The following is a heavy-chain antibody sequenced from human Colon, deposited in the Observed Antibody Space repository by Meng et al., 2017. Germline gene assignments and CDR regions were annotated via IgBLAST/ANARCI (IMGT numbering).Heavy chain of an antibody. CDR1: GFTFSDYY. Sequence: GGSLRLSCAASGFTFSDYYMSWIRQAPGHRLECVSYMSSSGSTVSSADSVKGRFTICRDNANNSLYLQMNSLIAEDTAVDCCATDLSGIAVAGADYWGQGALVTVSS. J-gene: IGHJ4*02. D-gene: IGHD6-19*01. V-gene: IGHV3-11*01. CDR3: ATDLSGIAVAGADY. CDR2: MSSSGSTV.